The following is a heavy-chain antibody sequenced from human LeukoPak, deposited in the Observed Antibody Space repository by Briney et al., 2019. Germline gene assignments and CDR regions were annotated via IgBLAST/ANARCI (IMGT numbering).Heavy chain of an antibody. D-gene: IGHD3-10*01. V-gene: IGHV1-69*13. CDR3: ARGGVLLWFGELLYGKNYYYMDV. CDR2: IIPICGTA. CDR1: GGTFSSYA. J-gene: IGHJ6*03. Sequence: SVKVSCKASGGTFSSYAISGVRQAPGQGLEWMGGIIPICGTANYAQKFQGRVTITADESTSTAYMELSSLRSEDTAVYYCARGGVLLWFGELLYGKNYYYMDVWGKGTTVTISS.